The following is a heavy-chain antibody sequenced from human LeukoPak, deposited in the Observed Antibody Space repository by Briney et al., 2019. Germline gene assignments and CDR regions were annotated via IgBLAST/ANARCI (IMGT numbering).Heavy chain of an antibody. J-gene: IGHJ5*02. CDR1: GFTFSSYW. Sequence: GGSLRLSCAASGFTFSSYWMHWVRQAPGKGLVWVSRINSDGSSTSYADSVKGRFTISRNNAKTTLYLQMKSLRAEDTAVYYCARDEESITMVRGVIPNWFDPWGQGTLVTVSS. D-gene: IGHD3-10*01. CDR2: INSDGSST. CDR3: ARDEESITMVRGVIPNWFDP. V-gene: IGHV3-74*01.